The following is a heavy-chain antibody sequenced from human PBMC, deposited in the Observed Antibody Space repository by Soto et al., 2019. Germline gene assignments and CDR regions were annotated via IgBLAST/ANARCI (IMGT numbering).Heavy chain of an antibody. Sequence: PSETLSLTCAVSGSSISSTSYYCAWLRQPPGKGLEWIGSVHYSGSTYYNPSLKSRVTMSVDTSKNQFSLSLRSVTAADTAIYYCARHFMYSDRADYWGQGILVTVSS. CDR1: GSSISSTSYY. V-gene: IGHV4-39*01. J-gene: IGHJ4*02. CDR3: ARHFMYSDRADY. D-gene: IGHD2-8*01. CDR2: VHYSGST.